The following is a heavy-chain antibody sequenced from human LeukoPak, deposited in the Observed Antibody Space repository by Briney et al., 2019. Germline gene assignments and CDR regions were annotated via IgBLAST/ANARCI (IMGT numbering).Heavy chain of an antibody. J-gene: IGHJ4*02. D-gene: IGHD6-19*01. CDR2: IKQDGSEK. CDR3: ARLTGYSSGVFDY. CDR1: GFTFSSYW. Sequence: QPGGSLRLSCAASGFTFSSYWMSWVRQAPGKGLEWVANIKQDGSEKYYVDSVKGRFTISRDNAKNSLYLQMNSLRAEDTAVYYCARLTGYSSGVFDYWGQGTLVTVSS. V-gene: IGHV3-7*01.